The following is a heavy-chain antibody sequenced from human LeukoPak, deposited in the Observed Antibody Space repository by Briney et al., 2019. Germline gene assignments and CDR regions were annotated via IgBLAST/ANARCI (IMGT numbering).Heavy chain of an antibody. V-gene: IGHV3-48*02. Sequence: GGSLRLSCAASGFTSSSYSMNWVRQAPGKGLEWVSYISSSSSTIYYADSVKGRFTISRDNAKNSLYLQMNSLRDEDTAVYYCARDPRYSGYDTEFDYWGQGTLVTVSS. D-gene: IGHD5-12*01. CDR3: ARDPRYSGYDTEFDY. CDR2: ISSSSSTI. CDR1: GFTSSSYS. J-gene: IGHJ4*02.